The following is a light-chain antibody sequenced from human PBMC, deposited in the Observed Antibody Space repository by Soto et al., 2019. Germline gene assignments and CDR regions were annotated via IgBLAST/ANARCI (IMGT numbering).Light chain of an antibody. V-gene: IGLV2-14*03. J-gene: IGLJ1*01. CDR3: SSHTTSNTRV. Sequence: QSALTQPASVSGSPGQSIAISCNGTSSDVGAYDFVSWYQQHPDKAPKLLIYEVSNRPSGVSDRFSGSKSVNTATLTISGLQAEDEADYYCSSHTTSNTRVFGTGTKVTVL. CDR1: SSDVGAYDF. CDR2: EVS.